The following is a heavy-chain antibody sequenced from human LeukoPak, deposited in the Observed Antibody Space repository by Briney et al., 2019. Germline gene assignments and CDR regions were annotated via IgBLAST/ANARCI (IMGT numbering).Heavy chain of an antibody. J-gene: IGHJ4*02. CDR3: ASWPGGWYGEDS. CDR2: IYGGGST. D-gene: IGHD6-19*01. CDR1: GFTVSSNY. Sequence: GGSLRLSCEASGFTVSSNYMSWVRQAPGKGLEWVSVIYGGGSTYYADSVKGRFTISRDTPKNTLYLQMNSLRAEDTAVYYCASWPGGWYGEDSWGQGTLVTVSS. V-gene: IGHV3-53*01.